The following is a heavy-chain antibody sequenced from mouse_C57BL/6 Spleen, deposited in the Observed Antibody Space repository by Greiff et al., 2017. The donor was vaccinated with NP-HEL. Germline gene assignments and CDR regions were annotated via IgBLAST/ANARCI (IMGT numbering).Heavy chain of an antibody. J-gene: IGHJ2*01. CDR3: ARSPAQAYYFDY. Sequence: EVQLQQSGPGLVKPSQSLSLTCSVTGYSITSGYYWNWIRQFPGNKLEWMGYISYDGSNNYNPSLKNRISITRDTSKNQFFLKLNSVTTEDTATYYCARSPAQAYYFDYWGQGTTLTVSS. V-gene: IGHV3-6*01. D-gene: IGHD3-2*02. CDR1: GYSITSGYY. CDR2: ISYDGSN.